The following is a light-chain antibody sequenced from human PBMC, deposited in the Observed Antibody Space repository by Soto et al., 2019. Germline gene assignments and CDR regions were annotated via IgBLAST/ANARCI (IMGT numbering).Light chain of an antibody. Sequence: ELVLTQSPGTLSLSPGARATLSCRASQSVSSSYLAWYQQKPGQAPRLLIYGASSRATGIPARFSGSGSGTDFTLTISSLEPEDFAVYYCHVLTFGAGTKVEIK. J-gene: IGKJ4*01. CDR1: QSVSSSY. CDR2: GAS. V-gene: IGKV3-20*01. CDR3: HVLT.